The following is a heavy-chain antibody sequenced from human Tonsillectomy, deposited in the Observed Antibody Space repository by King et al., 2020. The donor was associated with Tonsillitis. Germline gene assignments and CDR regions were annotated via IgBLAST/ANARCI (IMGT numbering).Heavy chain of an antibody. Sequence: VQLVESGGGLAKPGGSLRLSCAASGFIFSTYSMNWVRQAPGKGLEWVSSISSSRSYIYYADSVKGRFTISRDNAKKSLYLHMNSLRAEDTAVYYCARGPTHYDSRGYYHVAYWGQGTLVTVSS. CDR1: GFIFSTYS. CDR2: ISSSRSYI. J-gene: IGHJ4*02. D-gene: IGHD3-22*01. CDR3: ARGPTHYDSRGYYHVAY. V-gene: IGHV3-21*01.